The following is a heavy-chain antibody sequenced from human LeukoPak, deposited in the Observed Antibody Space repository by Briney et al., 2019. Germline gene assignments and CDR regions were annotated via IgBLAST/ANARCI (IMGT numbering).Heavy chain of an antibody. J-gene: IGHJ4*02. Sequence: PGGSLRLSCAASGFTFSSYGMHWVRQAPGKGLEWVAFIRYDGSNKYYADSVKGRFTISRDNSKNTLYLQMNSLRAEDTAVYYCAKEMKVQWLSTYYFDYWGQGTLVTVSS. V-gene: IGHV3-30*02. D-gene: IGHD6-19*01. CDR1: GFTFSSYG. CDR2: IRYDGSNK. CDR3: AKEMKVQWLSTYYFDY.